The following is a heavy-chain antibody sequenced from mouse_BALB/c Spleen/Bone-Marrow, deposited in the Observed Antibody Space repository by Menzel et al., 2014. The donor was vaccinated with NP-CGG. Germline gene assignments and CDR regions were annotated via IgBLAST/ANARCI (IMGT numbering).Heavy chain of an antibody. V-gene: IGHV5-15*02. Sequence: DVQLQESGGGVVQPGGSRKLPCAASGFNFSDYGMAWVRLAPGKGPEWVAFISNLAYSIYYADTVTGRFTISRENAKNTLYLEMSSLRFEDTAMYYCTRDRGYDGGYYFDYWGQGTTLTVSS. D-gene: IGHD2-2*01. CDR1: GFNFSDYG. CDR2: ISNLAYSI. CDR3: TRDRGYDGGYYFDY. J-gene: IGHJ2*01.